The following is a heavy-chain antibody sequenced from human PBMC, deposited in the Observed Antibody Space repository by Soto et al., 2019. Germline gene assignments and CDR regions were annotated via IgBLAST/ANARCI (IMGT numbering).Heavy chain of an antibody. D-gene: IGHD3-10*01. J-gene: IGHJ4*02. CDR3: ARPRPNFGAVDS. CDR2: IHLGGTT. Sequence: PSETLSLTCTVSGGSITSSTFWGWIRQPPGKGLEWIGSIHLGGTTYYDPSLKSRVTILLDTSRNEFSLKLSSVTAADTAVYYCARPRPNFGAVDSWGQGALVTVSS. V-gene: IGHV4-38-2*02. CDR1: GGSITSSTF.